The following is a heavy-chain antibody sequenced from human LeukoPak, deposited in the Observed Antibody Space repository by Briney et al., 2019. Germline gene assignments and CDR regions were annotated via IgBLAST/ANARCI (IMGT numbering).Heavy chain of an antibody. CDR1: GFTFSSYW. V-gene: IGHV3-7*01. Sequence: GGSLRLSCAASGFTFSSYWLSWVRQAPGKGLEWVANIKQDGSEKYYVDSVKGRFTISRDNAKNSLYLQMNSLRAEDTAVYYCARGYSSSFATSYYFDYWGQGTLVTVSS. J-gene: IGHJ4*02. CDR3: ARGYSSSFATSYYFDY. CDR2: IKQDGSEK. D-gene: IGHD6-6*01.